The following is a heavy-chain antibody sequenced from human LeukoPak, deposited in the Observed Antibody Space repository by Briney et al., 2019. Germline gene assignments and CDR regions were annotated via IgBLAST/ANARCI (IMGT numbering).Heavy chain of an antibody. D-gene: IGHD1-1*01. Sequence: GGSLRLSCTASGFTFGDCAMSWIRQAPGKGLEWVGFIRSKAYGETADYAASVKGRFTISRDDSKAIAYLQMNSLKTEDTAVYHCTRDRGAYNLYDYWGQGTLVTVSS. CDR1: GFTFGDCA. CDR2: IRSKAYGETA. V-gene: IGHV3-49*03. CDR3: TRDRGAYNLYDY. J-gene: IGHJ4*02.